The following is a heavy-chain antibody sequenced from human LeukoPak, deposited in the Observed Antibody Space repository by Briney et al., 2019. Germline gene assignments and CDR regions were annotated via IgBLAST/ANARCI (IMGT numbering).Heavy chain of an antibody. CDR3: AKDIGITIFGEIDY. CDR1: GFTFSSYA. V-gene: IGHV3-23*01. J-gene: IGHJ4*02. Sequence: PGGSLRLSCAASGFTFSSYAMSWVRQAPGKGLEWVSAISGSGGSTYYADSVKGRFTISRDNSKNTLYLQMNSLRAEDTALYYCAKDIGITIFGEIDYWGQGTLVTVSS. CDR2: ISGSGGST. D-gene: IGHD3-3*01.